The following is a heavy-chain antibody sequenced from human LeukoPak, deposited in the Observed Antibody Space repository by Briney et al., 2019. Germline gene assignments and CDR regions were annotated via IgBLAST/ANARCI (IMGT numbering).Heavy chain of an antibody. D-gene: IGHD3-22*01. J-gene: IGHJ4*02. V-gene: IGHV3-30*02. Sequence: GGSLRLSCAASGFTFSSYGMHWVRQAPGKGLEWVAFIRYDGSNKYYADSVKGRFTISRDNSKDTLYLQMNSLRAEDTAVYYCATSSGYYDSSGPLDYWGQGTLVTVSS. CDR2: IRYDGSNK. CDR1: GFTFSSYG. CDR3: ATSSGYYDSSGPLDY.